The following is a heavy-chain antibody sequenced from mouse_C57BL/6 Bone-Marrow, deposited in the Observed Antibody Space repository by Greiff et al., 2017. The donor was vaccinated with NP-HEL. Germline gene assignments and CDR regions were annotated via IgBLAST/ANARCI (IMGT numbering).Heavy chain of an antibody. Sequence: VQVVESGPGLVQPSQSLSITCTVSGFSLTSYGVHWVRQSPGKGLEWLGVIWSGGSTDYNAAFISRLSISKDNSKSQVFFKMNSLQADDTAIYYCASYLPWYLRRGWYFDVWGTGTTVTVSS. CDR2: IWSGGST. CDR3: ASYLPWYLRRGWYFDV. CDR1: GFSLTSYG. J-gene: IGHJ1*03. D-gene: IGHD2-1*01. V-gene: IGHV2-2*01.